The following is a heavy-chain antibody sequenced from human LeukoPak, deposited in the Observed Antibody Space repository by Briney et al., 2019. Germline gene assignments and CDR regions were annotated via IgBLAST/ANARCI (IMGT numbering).Heavy chain of an antibody. D-gene: IGHD3-10*01. Sequence: ASVKVSCKASGYTFTGYYLHWVRQAPGRGLECMGWINPNGGGREYAQKFQGRVNMTRDTAISTAYMELSSLTFDDTAIYYCARVGYFYGSGSQTGGYLDYWGQGTLVTVSS. CDR2: INPNGGGR. CDR1: GYTFTGYY. V-gene: IGHV1-2*02. J-gene: IGHJ4*02. CDR3: ARVGYFYGSGSQTGGYLDY.